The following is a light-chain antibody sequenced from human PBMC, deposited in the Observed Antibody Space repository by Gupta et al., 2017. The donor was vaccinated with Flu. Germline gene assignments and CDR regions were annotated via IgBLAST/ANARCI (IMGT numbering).Light chain of an antibody. J-gene: IGKJ1*01. Sequence: EIVLTQSPGTLSLSPGERATLSCRASRSVSSNYLAWYQQKPGQAPRLLSYGASSRATGIPDRFSGSGSGTDFTLTINRLEPEDFAVYYCQQYGSSRTFGQGTKVEIK. CDR2: GAS. V-gene: IGKV3-20*01. CDR1: RSVSSNY. CDR3: QQYGSSRT.